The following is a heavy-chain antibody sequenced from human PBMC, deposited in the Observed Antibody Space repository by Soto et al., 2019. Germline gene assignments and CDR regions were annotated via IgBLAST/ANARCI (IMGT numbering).Heavy chain of an antibody. D-gene: IGHD2-2*01. J-gene: IGHJ5*02. CDR2: ITAGDAKT. Sequence: GASVKVSCKASGYNFTQYTIHWVRQAPGQRLEWMGWITAGDAKTEYSQKFQGRVTISRDISATTVYLDLDSLRSEDTAVYYCARDLYSSSWFWFDPWGRGTQVTVSS. CDR1: GYNFTQYT. CDR3: ARDLYSSSWFWFDP. V-gene: IGHV1-3*01.